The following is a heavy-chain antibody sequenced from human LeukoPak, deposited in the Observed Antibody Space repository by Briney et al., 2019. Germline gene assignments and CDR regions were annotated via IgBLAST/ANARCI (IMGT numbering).Heavy chain of an antibody. D-gene: IGHD3-10*01. CDR3: AKSNGYGLVGI. V-gene: IGHV4-39*07. CDR1: GGSISSSNYY. CDR2: IFYSGST. J-gene: IGHJ3*02. Sequence: SQTLSLTCTVSGGSISSSNYYWGWIRQPPGKGLEWIGNIFYSGSTYYSPSLKSRVTISLDTSRNQFSLKLNSVTAADTAVYYCAKSNGYGLVGIWGQGTMVTVSS.